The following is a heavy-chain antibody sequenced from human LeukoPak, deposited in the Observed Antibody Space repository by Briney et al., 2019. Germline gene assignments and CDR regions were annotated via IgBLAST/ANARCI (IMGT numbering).Heavy chain of an antibody. J-gene: IGHJ4*02. CDR3: AISDSGAARED. CDR2: ISSSGSTI. Sequence: PGGSLRLSCAASGFTFSSYEMNWVRQAPGKGLEWVSYISSSGSTIYYADSVKGRFTISRDNAKNSLYLQMNSLRSGDTAVYYCAISDSGAAREDWGQGTLVTVSS. V-gene: IGHV3-48*03. D-gene: IGHD1-26*01. CDR1: GFTFSSYE.